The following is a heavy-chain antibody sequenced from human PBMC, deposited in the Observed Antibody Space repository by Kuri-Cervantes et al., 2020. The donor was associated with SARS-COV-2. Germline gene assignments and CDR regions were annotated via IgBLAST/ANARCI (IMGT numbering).Heavy chain of an antibody. CDR3: ARQSRFTHYVDD. CDR1: GYSIRSGYY. Sequence: GSLRLSCAVSGYSIRSGYYWGWIRQPPGKGLEWIGSMYHSGNTHYNPSLKSRVTILVDTSNSQFSLWLSSVTAADTAVYYCARQSRFTHYVDDWGQGSLVTVS. CDR2: MYHSGNT. V-gene: IGHV4-38-2*01. D-gene: IGHD3-3*01. J-gene: IGHJ4*02.